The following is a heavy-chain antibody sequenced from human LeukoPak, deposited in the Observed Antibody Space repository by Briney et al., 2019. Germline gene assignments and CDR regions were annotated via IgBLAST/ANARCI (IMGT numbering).Heavy chain of an antibody. CDR1: GFTFSNYG. CDR3: ARDSSGPLY. CDR2: MWYDESKE. J-gene: IGHJ4*02. D-gene: IGHD3-22*01. V-gene: IGHV3-33*01. Sequence: PGGSLRLSCAASGFTFSNYGMHWVRQAPGKGLEWVAVMWYDESKEYSGVSVKGRFTISRDKSKNTLYLQMNSLRAEDTAVYYCARDSSGPLYWGQGTLVTVSS.